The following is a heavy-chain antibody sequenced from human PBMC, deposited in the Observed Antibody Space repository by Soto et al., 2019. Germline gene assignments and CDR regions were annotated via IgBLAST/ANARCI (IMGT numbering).Heavy chain of an antibody. D-gene: IGHD4-17*01. CDR3: ARATTTVTTRPTLGY. V-gene: IGHV3-74*02. J-gene: IGHJ4*02. CDR1: GFTFNSYW. Sequence: EVQLVESGGGLVQPGGSLRLSCAASGFTFNSYWMHWVRQAPGKGLVWVSRIDRDGTDTNYADSVKGRFTISRDNAKNTLFLQVNSLTAEDTAVYYCARATTTVTTRPTLGYWGRGTLVTVSS. CDR2: IDRDGTDT.